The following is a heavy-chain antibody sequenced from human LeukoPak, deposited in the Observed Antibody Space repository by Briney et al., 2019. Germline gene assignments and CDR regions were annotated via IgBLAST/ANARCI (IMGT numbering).Heavy chain of an antibody. CDR2: ISGSGGNT. D-gene: IGHD3-22*01. Sequence: GGSLRLSCAASGFTFSSYGMSWVRQAPGKGLEWVSAISGSGGNTYYADSVKGRFTISRDSSKNTLYLQMNSLRAEDTAVYYCARGDDSSGYYQYYFDYWGQGTLVTVSS. CDR3: ARGDDSSGYYQYYFDY. V-gene: IGHV3-23*01. CDR1: GFTFSSYG. J-gene: IGHJ4*02.